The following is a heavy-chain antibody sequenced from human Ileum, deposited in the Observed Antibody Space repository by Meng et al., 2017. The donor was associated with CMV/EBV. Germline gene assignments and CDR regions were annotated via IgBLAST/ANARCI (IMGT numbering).Heavy chain of an antibody. Sequence: QVQLHQSGPGLVKPSQTLSLTCDGDSVSISTESWNWIRQSPSRGLEWLGRTWYGSKWYYEYAVSVKSRITIIPDTSQNQISLQLNSVTPDDTAVYYCTYGWPLKYWGQGSLVTVSS. CDR3: TYGWPLKY. CDR2: TWYGSKWYY. D-gene: IGHD3-10*01. V-gene: IGHV6-1*01. CDR1: DSVSISTES. J-gene: IGHJ4*02.